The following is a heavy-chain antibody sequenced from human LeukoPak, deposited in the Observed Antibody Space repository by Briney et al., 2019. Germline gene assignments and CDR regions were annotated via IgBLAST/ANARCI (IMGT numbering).Heavy chain of an antibody. D-gene: IGHD6-13*01. J-gene: IGHJ5*02. CDR2: ISAYNGNT. CDR3: ARAEQQLHWFDP. V-gene: IGHV1-18*01. Sequence: ASVEVSCKTSGYTFTSYGINWVRQAPGQGLEWMGWISAYNGNTKYAQKLQGRVTMTTDTSTSTAYMELKSLRSDDTAVYYCARAEQQLHWFDPWGQGTPVTVSS. CDR1: GYTFTSYG.